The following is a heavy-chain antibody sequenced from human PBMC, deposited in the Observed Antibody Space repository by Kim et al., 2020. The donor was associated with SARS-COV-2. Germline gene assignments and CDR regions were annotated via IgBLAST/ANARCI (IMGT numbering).Heavy chain of an antibody. CDR1: GFMFSDYA. J-gene: IGHJ4*01. CDR3: AREPQAGRNNFYSDY. Sequence: GGSLRLSCAASGFMFSDYAMHWVRQAPGKGLEYVSSITTGGSIIKYADSLTGRFTISRDNSKNTLYLHMDSLRVEDMAVYYCAREPQAGRNNFYSDYWG. D-gene: IGHD1-1*01. V-gene: IGHV3-64*02. CDR2: ITTGGSII.